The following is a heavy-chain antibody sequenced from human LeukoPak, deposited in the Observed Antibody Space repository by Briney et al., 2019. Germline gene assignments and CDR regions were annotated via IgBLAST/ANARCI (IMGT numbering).Heavy chain of an antibody. Sequence: GGSLRLSCAASGFTFSNYGMSWVRQAPGKGLEWVSTISGCGSSTNSADSLQGRFTISRDNSKNTLYLQMNSLRAADTAIYYCAKLYTSAWYKEPIDHWGQGILVTVSS. D-gene: IGHD6-19*01. V-gene: IGHV3-23*01. J-gene: IGHJ4*02. CDR1: GFTFSNYG. CDR2: ISGCGSST. CDR3: AKLYTSAWYKEPIDH.